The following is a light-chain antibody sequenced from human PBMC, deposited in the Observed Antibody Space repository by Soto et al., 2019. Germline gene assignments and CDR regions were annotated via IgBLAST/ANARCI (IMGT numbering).Light chain of an antibody. V-gene: IGLV2-14*01. CDR1: SISDHNP. CDR3: TAYTISGV. J-gene: IGLJ1*01. Sequence: QSVLTQPACVSGSPGQSITISCTGTSISDHNPVPSYQHHPAKAPKLIIYEVTNRPSGVSNRLSRSMSGNTPSLTICGLQAEDEADYYCTAYTISGVFGTGTKVTV. CDR2: EVT.